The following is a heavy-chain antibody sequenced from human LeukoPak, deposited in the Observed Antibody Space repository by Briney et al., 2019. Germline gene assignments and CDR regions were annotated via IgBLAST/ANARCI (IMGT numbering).Heavy chain of an antibody. Sequence: PSETLSLTCAVYGGSFSGYYSSWIRQSPGKGLEWIGEINHSGSTNHNPSLKSRVTISVDTSKNQFSLKLRSVTAADTAVYYCARDLKDCSGGSCYGIDYWGQGTLVTVSS. CDR2: INHSGST. CDR3: ARDLKDCSGGSCYGIDY. D-gene: IGHD2-15*01. V-gene: IGHV4-34*01. CDR1: GGSFSGYY. J-gene: IGHJ4*02.